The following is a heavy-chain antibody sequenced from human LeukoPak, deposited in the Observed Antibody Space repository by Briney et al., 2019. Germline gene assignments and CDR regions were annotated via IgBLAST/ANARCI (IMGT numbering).Heavy chain of an antibody. CDR3: TQSNY. V-gene: IGHV3-73*01. CDR2: IRSKADNYAT. Sequence: GGSLRLSCATSGFTFSGSPILWVRQASGKGLEWVGRIRSKADNYATAYAASVQGRCTISRDDSKSTAYLQLNSLKTEDTAVYYCTQSNYWGQGALVTVSS. J-gene: IGHJ4*02. CDR1: GFTFSGSP.